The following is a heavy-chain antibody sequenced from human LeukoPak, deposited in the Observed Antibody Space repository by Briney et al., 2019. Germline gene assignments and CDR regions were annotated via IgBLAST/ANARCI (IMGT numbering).Heavy chain of an antibody. J-gene: IGHJ6*02. V-gene: IGHV5-51*01. Sequence: GESLQISCQGSGYSFTSYWIGWVRQMPGKGLEWMGIIYPGDSDTRYSPSFQGQVTISADKSISTAYLQWSSLKASDTAMYYCARHRSYCSGGSCYYYYYYGMDVWGQGTTVTVSS. CDR2: IYPGDSDT. CDR1: GYSFTSYW. CDR3: ARHRSYCSGGSCYYYYYYGMDV. D-gene: IGHD2-15*01.